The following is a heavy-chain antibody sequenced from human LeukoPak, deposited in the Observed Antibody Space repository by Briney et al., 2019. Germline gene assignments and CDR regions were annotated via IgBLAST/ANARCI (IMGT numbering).Heavy chain of an antibody. CDR2: IYYSGST. J-gene: IGHJ4*02. V-gene: IGHV4-59*12. Sequence: SETLSLTCTVSGGSISSYYWSWIRQPPGKGLEWIGYIYYSGSTNYNPSLKSRVTISVDTSKNQFSLKLSSVTAADTAVYYCARDRGRSSSWYDWGQGTLVTVSS. D-gene: IGHD6-13*01. CDR1: GGSISSYY. CDR3: ARDRGRSSSWYD.